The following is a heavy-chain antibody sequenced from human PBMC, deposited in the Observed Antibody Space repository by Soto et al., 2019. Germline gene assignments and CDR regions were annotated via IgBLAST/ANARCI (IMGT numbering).Heavy chain of an antibody. J-gene: IGHJ6*03. CDR2: ISSSSTI. CDR1: GFTFSSCS. CDR3: ARDRVASSNYVYYYYMDV. D-gene: IGHD4-4*01. V-gene: IGHV3-48*01. Sequence: GGSLRLSCAASGFTFSSCSMNWVRQVPGKGMEWVSYISSSSTIYYADSVKGRFTISRDNAKNSLYLQMNSLRAEDTAVYYCARDRVASSNYVYYYYMDVWGKGTTVTVS.